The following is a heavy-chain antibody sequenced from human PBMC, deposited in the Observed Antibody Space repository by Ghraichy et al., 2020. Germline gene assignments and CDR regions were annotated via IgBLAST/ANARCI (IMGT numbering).Heavy chain of an antibody. CDR3: ARESSQKSGSYYDALDI. CDR2: IYSGGSS. J-gene: IGHJ3*02. V-gene: IGHV3-53*01. D-gene: IGHD1-26*01. Sequence: GGSLRLSCAASGFTVRSNYMSWVRQAPGKGLEWVSVIYSGGSSYYADSVKGRFTISRDNSKNTLYLQINSLRAEDTAMYYCARESSQKSGSYYDALDIWGQRTIVTVSS. CDR1: GFTVRSNY.